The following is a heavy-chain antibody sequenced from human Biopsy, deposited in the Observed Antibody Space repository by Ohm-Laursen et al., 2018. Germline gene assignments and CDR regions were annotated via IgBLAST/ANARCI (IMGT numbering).Heavy chain of an antibody. CDR3: ARGDYFDSNGYFWFDP. Sequence: TLSLTCPVSGGSISNNNYYWGWIRQRPGKGLEWIGYIFNSANTYYNPSLKNLITISGDTSKNQFSLKLNSVTAADTAMYYCARGDYFDSNGYFWFDPWGQGTLVTVSS. J-gene: IGHJ5*02. D-gene: IGHD3-22*01. CDR2: IFNSANT. CDR1: GGSISNNNYY. V-gene: IGHV4-31*01.